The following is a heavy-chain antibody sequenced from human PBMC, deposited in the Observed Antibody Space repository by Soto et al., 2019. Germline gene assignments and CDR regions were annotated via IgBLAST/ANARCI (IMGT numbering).Heavy chain of an antibody. V-gene: IGHV3-30*04. J-gene: IGHJ6*02. CDR3: AREWKGYGSGSYYAYGMDV. D-gene: IGHD3-10*01. Sequence: PGGSLRLSCVTSGFIFNNYALYWVRQAPGKGLEWVAVIAYDGSNKYYADSVKGRFTISRDNSKNTLYLQMNSLRAEDTAVYYCAREWKGYGSGSYYAYGMDVWGQGTTVTVSS. CDR1: GFIFNNYA. CDR2: IAYDGSNK.